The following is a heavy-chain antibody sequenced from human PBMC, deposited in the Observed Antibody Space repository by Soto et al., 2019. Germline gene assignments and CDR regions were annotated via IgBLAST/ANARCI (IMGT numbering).Heavy chain of an antibody. CDR3: VRRVSGNYDY. D-gene: IGHD1-7*01. J-gene: IGHJ4*02. CDR1: GFTFSSYD. Sequence: EVQLAESGGGMVQPGGSLRLSCVASGFTFSSYDRHWVRQAPGKGLEYVSSISSNGGTTYYGNSVKGRFTISRDNSKNSLYLRMGSLGADDMAVYYCVRRVSGNYDYWGQGTLVTVSS. V-gene: IGHV3-64*01. CDR2: ISSNGGTT.